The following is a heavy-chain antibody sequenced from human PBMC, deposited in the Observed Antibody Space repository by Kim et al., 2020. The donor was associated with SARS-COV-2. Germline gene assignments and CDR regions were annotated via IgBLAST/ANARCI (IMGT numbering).Heavy chain of an antibody. J-gene: IGHJ6*01. CDR3: ARDRPLLRYFDWSYYYGMDV. D-gene: IGHD3-9*01. CDR1: GFTFSSYA. Sequence: GGSLRLSCAASGFTFSSYAMHWVRQAPGKGLEGVAVISYDGSNKYYVDSVKGRFTISRDNSKNTLYLQMNSLRAEDTAVYYCARDRPLLRYFDWSYYYGMDVWGQGTTVTVSS. V-gene: IGHV3-30*04. CDR2: ISYDGSNK.